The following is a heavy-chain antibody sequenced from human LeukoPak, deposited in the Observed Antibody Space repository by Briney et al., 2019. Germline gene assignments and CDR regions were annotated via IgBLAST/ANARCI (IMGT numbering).Heavy chain of an antibody. Sequence: GGSLRLSCAAPEITFSTYVMTWGRQAPGKGLEWVSSIDGSGSRTFYADSVKGRFTISRDNSKNMLYLHMNTLRADDTALYYCAKTRNLSTWGQGTLVTVSS. CDR1: EITFSTYV. CDR2: IDGSGSRT. J-gene: IGHJ5*02. V-gene: IGHV3-23*01. CDR3: AKTRNLST.